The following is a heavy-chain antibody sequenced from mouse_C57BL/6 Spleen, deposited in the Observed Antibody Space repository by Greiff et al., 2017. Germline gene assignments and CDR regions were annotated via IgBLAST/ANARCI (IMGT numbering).Heavy chain of an antibody. Sequence: EVKVEESGGGLVKPGGSLKLSCAASGFTFSSYAMSWVRQTPEKRLEWVATISDGGSYTYYPDNVKGRFTISRDNAKNNLYLQMSHLKSEDTAMYYCARDRELAWFAYWGQGTLVTVSA. D-gene: IGHD3-1*01. CDR2: ISDGGSYT. CDR3: ARDRELAWFAY. J-gene: IGHJ3*01. V-gene: IGHV5-4*01. CDR1: GFTFSSYA.